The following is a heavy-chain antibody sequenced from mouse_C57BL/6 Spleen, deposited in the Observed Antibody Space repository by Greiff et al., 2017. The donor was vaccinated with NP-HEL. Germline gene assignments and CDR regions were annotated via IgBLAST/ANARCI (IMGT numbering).Heavy chain of an antibody. V-gene: IGHV1-82*01. Sequence: VQVVESGPELVKPGASVKISCKASGYAFSSSWMNWVKQRPGKGLEWIGRIYPGDGDTNYNGKFKGKATLTADKSSSTAYMQLSSLTSEDSAVYFCANYYGYTWFAYWGQGTLVTVSA. J-gene: IGHJ3*01. D-gene: IGHD2-2*01. CDR3: ANYYGYTWFAY. CDR2: IYPGDGDT. CDR1: GYAFSSSW.